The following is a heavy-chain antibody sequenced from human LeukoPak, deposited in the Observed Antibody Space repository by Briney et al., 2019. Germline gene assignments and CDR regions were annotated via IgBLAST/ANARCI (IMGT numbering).Heavy chain of an antibody. J-gene: IGHJ4*02. CDR1: GFTFSSYA. CDR2: ISGSGGGT. V-gene: IGHV3-23*01. Sequence: PGGSLRLSCAASGFTFSSYAMTWVRQARGKGLEWVSAISGSGGGTYYADSVKGRFTISRDNSKNTLYLQMNSLRAEDTAVYYCAKERSFGTWLGDYWGQGALVTVSS. CDR3: AKERSFGTWLGDY. D-gene: IGHD2/OR15-2a*01.